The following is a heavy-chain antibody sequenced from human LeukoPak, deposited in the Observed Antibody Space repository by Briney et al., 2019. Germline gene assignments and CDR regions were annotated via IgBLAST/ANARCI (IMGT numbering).Heavy chain of an antibody. CDR2: ISYDGSDK. D-gene: IGHD3-22*01. CDR1: GFTFSSYA. Sequence: GGSLRLSCAASGFTFSSYAMYWVRQAPGKGLEWVAVISYDGSDKFYADSVKGRFTISRDSSKNTLYLQMNSLRPEDTAVYYCARPYYYDSSGYYNWFDPWGQGTLVTVSS. J-gene: IGHJ5*02. CDR3: ARPYYYDSSGYYNWFDP. V-gene: IGHV3-30*04.